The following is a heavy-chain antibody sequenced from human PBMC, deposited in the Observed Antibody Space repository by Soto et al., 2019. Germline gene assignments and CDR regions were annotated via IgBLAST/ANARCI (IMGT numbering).Heavy chain of an antibody. CDR1: GGTFSSYA. CDR2: IIPIFGTA. CDR3: ARRTTKQWLVHIFDY. Sequence: VASVTVSCKASGGTFSSYASSWVRQAPGQGLEWMGGIIPIFGTANYAQKLQGRVTMTTDTSTSTAYMELRSLRSDDTAVYYCARRTTKQWLVHIFDYWGQGTQVTVSS. D-gene: IGHD6-19*01. V-gene: IGHV1-69*05. J-gene: IGHJ4*02.